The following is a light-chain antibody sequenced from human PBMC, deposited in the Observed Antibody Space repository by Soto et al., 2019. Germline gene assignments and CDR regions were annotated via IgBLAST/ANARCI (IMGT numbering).Light chain of an antibody. V-gene: IGKV3-20*01. CDR1: QSVSSSY. CDR3: QQYGSSPHT. Sequence: EIVLTQSPGTLSLSPGERATLSCRASQSVSSSYLAWYQQKPGQAPRLLIYGASSSAAGIPDRFSGSGSGRDFTRTISRLEPEDFAVYYWQQYGSSPHTFGGGTKVEIK. J-gene: IGKJ4*01. CDR2: GAS.